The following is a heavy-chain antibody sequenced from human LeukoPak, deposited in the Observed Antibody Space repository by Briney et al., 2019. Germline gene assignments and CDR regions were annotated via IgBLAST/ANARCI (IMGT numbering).Heavy chain of an antibody. J-gene: IGHJ5*02. D-gene: IGHD3-22*01. CDR1: GVSIRSGSYY. CDR2: IYTSGTT. Sequence: PSQTLSLTCTVSGVSIRSGSYYWSWIRQPAGKGLEWIGRIYTSGTTNYNPSLKSRVTMSVDTSKNQFSLKLSSVTAADTAVYYCARDLDYYYDSSGYYATNWFDPWGQGTLVTVSS. V-gene: IGHV4-61*02. CDR3: ARDLDYYYDSSGYYATNWFDP.